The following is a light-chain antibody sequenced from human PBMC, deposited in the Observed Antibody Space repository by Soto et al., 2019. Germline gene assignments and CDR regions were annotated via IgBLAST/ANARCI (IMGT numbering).Light chain of an antibody. V-gene: IGLV1-40*01. J-gene: IGLJ2*01. CDR1: SSNIGAGYD. CDR2: GNS. CDR3: QSYDSRLSVL. Sequence: QSVLTQPPSVSGAPGQRGTISCTGSSSNIGAGYDVHWYQQLPGTAPKLLIYGNSNRPSGVPDRFSGSKSGTSASQAITGLQAEDEADYYCQSYDSRLSVLFGGGTKVTVL.